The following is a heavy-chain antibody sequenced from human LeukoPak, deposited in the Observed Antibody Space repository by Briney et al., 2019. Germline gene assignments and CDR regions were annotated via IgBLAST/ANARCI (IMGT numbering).Heavy chain of an antibody. J-gene: IGHJ4*02. D-gene: IGHD6-19*01. V-gene: IGHV4-39*07. CDR3: ARDTVAVAGTDY. Sequence: SETLSLTCTVSGGSISTFYWGWIRQPLGKGLEWIGTIYYSGSTYYNPSLKSRVTISVDTSKNQFSLKLTSVTAADTAVYYCARDTVAVAGTDYWGQGTLVTVSS. CDR1: GGSISTFY. CDR2: IYYSGST.